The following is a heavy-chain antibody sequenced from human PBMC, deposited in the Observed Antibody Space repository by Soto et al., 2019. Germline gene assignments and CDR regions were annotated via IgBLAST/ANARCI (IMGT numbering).Heavy chain of an antibody. J-gene: IGHJ6*02. Sequence: SVKVSCKASGGTFSSYAISWVRQAPGQGLEWMGGIIPIFGTANYAQKFQGRVTITADESTSTAYMELSSLRSEDTAVYYCAGESGYRYYYYGMDVRGQGTTVTVSS. V-gene: IGHV1-69*13. CDR1: GGTFSSYA. CDR3: AGESGYRYYYYGMDV. D-gene: IGHD3-22*01. CDR2: IIPIFGTA.